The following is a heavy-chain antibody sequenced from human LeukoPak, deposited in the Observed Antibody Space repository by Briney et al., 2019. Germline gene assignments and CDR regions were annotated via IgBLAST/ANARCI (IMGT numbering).Heavy chain of an antibody. CDR2: INHSGST. CDR1: GGSISSSSYY. D-gene: IGHD3-10*01. Sequence: SETLSLTCTVSGGSISSSSYYWSWIRQPPGKGLEWIGEINHSGSTNYNPSLKSRVTISVDTSKNQFSLKLSSVTAADTAVYYCARRSLLWFGELFTQNWFDPWGQGTLVTVSS. V-gene: IGHV4-39*07. J-gene: IGHJ5*02. CDR3: ARRSLLWFGELFTQNWFDP.